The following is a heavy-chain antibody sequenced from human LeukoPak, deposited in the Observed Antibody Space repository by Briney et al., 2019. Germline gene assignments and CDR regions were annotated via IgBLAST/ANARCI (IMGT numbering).Heavy chain of an antibody. V-gene: IGHV3-23*01. CDR3: ARGVSD. Sequence: GGSLRLSCATSGFTFNIYAMNWVRQAPGKGLEWVSIISGNGINSYYADSVKGRFTISRDDSKNTLYLQMNSLRVDDTAIYYCARGVSDWGQGTLVTVAS. CDR1: GFTFNIYA. D-gene: IGHD3-16*01. J-gene: IGHJ4*02. CDR2: ISGNGINS.